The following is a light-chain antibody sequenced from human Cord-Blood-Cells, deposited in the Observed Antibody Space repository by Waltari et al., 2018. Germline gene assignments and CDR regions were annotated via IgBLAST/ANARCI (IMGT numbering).Light chain of an antibody. CDR3: QSYDSSLSGVV. V-gene: IGLV1-40*01. J-gene: IGLJ2*01. Sequence: QSLLTQPPSVSGAPGQRVTISCTGSSSNIGAGYDVHWYQQLPGTAPKLLIYGNSNRPSGVPDRFAGSKSRTSASLAITGLQAEDEADYYCQSYDSSLSGVVFGGGTKLTVL. CDR2: GNS. CDR1: SSNIGAGYD.